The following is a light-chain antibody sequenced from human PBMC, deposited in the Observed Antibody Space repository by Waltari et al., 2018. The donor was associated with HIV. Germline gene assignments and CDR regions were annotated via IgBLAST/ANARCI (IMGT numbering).Light chain of an antibody. J-gene: IGKJ1*01. CDR2: WAS. CDR1: QSILSDSNKKNY. V-gene: IGKV4-1*01. CDR3: QQYYRTPPA. Sequence: DVVMTQSPDALVGSLGERVTINRKSSQSILSDSNKKNYLAWYQQRPGQPPKLLVYWASTRESGVPARFSGSGSGTDFTLTISNLQAEDAAIYYCQQYYRTPPAFGQGTKVEV.